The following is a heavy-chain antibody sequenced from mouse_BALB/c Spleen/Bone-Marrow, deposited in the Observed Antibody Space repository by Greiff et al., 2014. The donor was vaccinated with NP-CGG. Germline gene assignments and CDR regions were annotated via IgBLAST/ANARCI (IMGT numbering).Heavy chain of an antibody. Sequence: QVQLKESGTEVVRPGASVKLSCTASGYSFTTYWMHWVQQRPGQGLEWIGMIYPSDSETRLNQKFKDKANWTVDKSSSTAYMQLNSPTSEDSAVYYCAREKVYYGISWFAYWGQGTLVTVSA. J-gene: IGHJ3*01. CDR2: IYPSDSET. CDR1: GYSFTTYW. CDR3: AREKVYYGISWFAY. V-gene: IGHV1-61*01. D-gene: IGHD2-1*01.